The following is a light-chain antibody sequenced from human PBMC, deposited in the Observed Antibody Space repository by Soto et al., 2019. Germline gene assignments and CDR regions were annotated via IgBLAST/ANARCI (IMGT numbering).Light chain of an antibody. Sequence: EIVMTQSPATLSVSPGERTTLSCRASQSVSSNLAWYQQKPGQAPRLLIYGASTRATGTPARFSGSGSGTEFTPTISSLQSEDFVVYYCQQYNNWPPWTFGQGTKVEIK. CDR1: QSVSSN. J-gene: IGKJ1*01. CDR3: QQYNNWPPWT. CDR2: GAS. V-gene: IGKV3-15*01.